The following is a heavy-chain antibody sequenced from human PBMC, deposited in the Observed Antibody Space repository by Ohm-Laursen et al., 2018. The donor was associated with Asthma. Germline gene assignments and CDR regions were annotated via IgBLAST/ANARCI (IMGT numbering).Heavy chain of an antibody. CDR1: GSTFSSYA. V-gene: IGHV3-23*01. CDR3: AKEVSGWGTFDY. D-gene: IGHD6-19*01. Sequence: SLRLSCSASGSTFSSYAMSWVRQAPGKGLEWVSAISGSGGSTYYADSVKGRFTISRDNSKNTLYLQMHSLRGVDTAVYYCAKEVSGWGTFDYWGQGTLVTVSS. J-gene: IGHJ4*02. CDR2: ISGSGGST.